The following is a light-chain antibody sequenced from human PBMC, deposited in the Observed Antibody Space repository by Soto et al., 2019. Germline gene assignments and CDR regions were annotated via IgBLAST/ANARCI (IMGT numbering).Light chain of an antibody. CDR1: QSVLYSSNNKNY. J-gene: IGKJ2*01. V-gene: IGKV4-1*01. CDR2: WAS. CDR3: QQYESTPPT. Sequence: DIVITPSPDSLAVSLGERATINCNSSQSVLYSSNNKNYLAWYQQRPGQPPKLLIYWASTRESGVPDRFSGSGSGTDFTLTISSLQAEDVAVYYCQQYESTPPTFGQGTKLEIK.